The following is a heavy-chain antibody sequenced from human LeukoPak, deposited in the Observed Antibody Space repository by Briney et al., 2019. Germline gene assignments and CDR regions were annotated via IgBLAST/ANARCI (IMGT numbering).Heavy chain of an antibody. Sequence: SETLSLICTVSGASISSYYWSWIRQPAGKGLEWIGLIYTSGSTNCNPSLKSRVTMSLDTSKNQFSLNLSSVTAADTAVYYCARNNNTYYYYMDVWGKGTTVCVSS. V-gene: IGHV4-4*07. CDR3: ARNNNTYYYYMDV. J-gene: IGHJ6*03. D-gene: IGHD1/OR15-1a*01. CDR2: IYTSGST. CDR1: GASISSYY.